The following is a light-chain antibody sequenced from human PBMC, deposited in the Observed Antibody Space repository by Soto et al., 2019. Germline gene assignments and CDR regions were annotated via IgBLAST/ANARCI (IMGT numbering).Light chain of an antibody. V-gene: IGLV2-14*03. CDR3: TSYTRSSTHV. J-gene: IGLJ1*01. Sequence: QSALTQPASVSGSPGQSITISCTGTSSDVGAYNYVSWYQQYPGKAPKLLIFDASNRPSGVSIRFSASKSGNTASLTISGLQAEDEADYYCTSYTRSSTHVFGTGTKLTVL. CDR1: SSDVGAYNY. CDR2: DAS.